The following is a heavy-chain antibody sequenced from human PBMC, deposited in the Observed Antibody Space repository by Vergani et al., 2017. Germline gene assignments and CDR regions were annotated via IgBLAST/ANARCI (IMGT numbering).Heavy chain of an antibody. Sequence: EVQLVESEGGLLKPGDHVRLSCAVSGLNFNDAWMTWVRQAPGKGLEWLGRVISKKDGGRADYSPHVKGTITISRDESKSTIYLDMNSLRIEDTATYYCSTYNVGASFSWGPGTRVIVSS. CDR2: VISKKDGGRA. J-gene: IGHJ4*02. D-gene: IGHD5-24*01. CDR3: STYNVGASFS. V-gene: IGHV3-15*01. CDR1: GLNFNDAW.